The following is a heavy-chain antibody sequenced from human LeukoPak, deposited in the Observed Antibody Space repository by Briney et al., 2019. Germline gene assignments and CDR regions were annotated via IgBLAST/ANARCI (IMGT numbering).Heavy chain of an antibody. Sequence: GGSLRLSCAASGFTFSDYAIHWVRQAPGKGLEYVSAISTDGGRTFYANSVKGRFTISRDNSKNTLYLQMNSLRAEDTAVYYCASETAYSGSYVDWGQGTLVTVSS. CDR3: ASETAYSGSYVD. J-gene: IGHJ4*02. CDR2: ISTDGGRT. CDR1: GFTFSDYA. D-gene: IGHD1-26*01. V-gene: IGHV3-64*01.